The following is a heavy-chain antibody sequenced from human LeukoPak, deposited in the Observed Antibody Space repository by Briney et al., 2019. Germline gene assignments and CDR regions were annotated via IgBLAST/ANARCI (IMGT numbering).Heavy chain of an antibody. Sequence: PGGSLRLSCAASGFTFSSYWMSWVRQAPGKGLEWVSNIKQDGSEKYYVDSVNGRFTISRDNAKNSLYLQMNSLRAEDTAVYYCARDGGYCSGGSCYTEPSFDYWGQGTLVTVSS. CDR2: IKQDGSEK. V-gene: IGHV3-7*03. CDR1: GFTFSSYW. CDR3: ARDGGYCSGGSCYTEPSFDY. D-gene: IGHD2-15*01. J-gene: IGHJ4*02.